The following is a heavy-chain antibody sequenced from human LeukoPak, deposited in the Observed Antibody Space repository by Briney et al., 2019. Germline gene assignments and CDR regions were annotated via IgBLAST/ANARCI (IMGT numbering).Heavy chain of an antibody. D-gene: IGHD3-22*01. Sequence: PETLSLTCAVYGGSFSGYYWSWIRQPPGKGLEWIGEINHSGSTNYNPSLKSRVTISVDTSKNQFSLKLSSVTAADTAVYYCARGKGRRVVAFDYWGQGTLVTVSS. CDR2: INHSGST. CDR1: GGSFSGYY. V-gene: IGHV4-34*01. J-gene: IGHJ4*02. CDR3: ARGKGRRVVAFDY.